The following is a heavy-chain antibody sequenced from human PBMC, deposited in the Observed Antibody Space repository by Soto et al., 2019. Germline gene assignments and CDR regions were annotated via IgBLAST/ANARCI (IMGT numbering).Heavy chain of an antibody. D-gene: IGHD2-2*03. Sequence: ASVKVSCKASGYTFTSYGISWVRQAPGQGLEWMGWISAYNGNTNYAQKLQGRVTMTTDTSTSTAYMELRSLRSDDTALYYCARDGYCSSTSCDTPHNYHYYGLDVWGQGTTVTVSS. J-gene: IGHJ6*02. CDR3: ARDGYCSSTSCDTPHNYHYYGLDV. CDR2: ISAYNGNT. CDR1: GYTFTSYG. V-gene: IGHV1-18*01.